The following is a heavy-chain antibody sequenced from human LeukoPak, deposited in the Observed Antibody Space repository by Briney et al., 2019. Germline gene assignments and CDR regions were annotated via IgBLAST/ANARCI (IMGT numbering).Heavy chain of an antibody. CDR2: ISSGRSYI. CDR3: ATDSAAQFDY. J-gene: IGHJ4*02. Sequence: PGGSLRLSCAASGFIFSTYTMNWVRQAPGKGLEWVSSISSGRSYIYYADSVKGRFTISRDNAKNSLYLQVNSLRAEDTAVYYCATDSAAQFDYWGQGTLVTVSS. D-gene: IGHD6-13*01. V-gene: IGHV3-21*01. CDR1: GFIFSTYT.